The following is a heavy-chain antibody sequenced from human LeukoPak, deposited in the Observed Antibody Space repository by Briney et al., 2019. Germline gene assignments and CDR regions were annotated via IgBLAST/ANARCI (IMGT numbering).Heavy chain of an antibody. V-gene: IGHV3-53*01. CDR1: GFTVSSNY. Sequence: PGGSLRLSCAASGFTVSSNYMSWVRQAPGKGLEWVSVIYSGGSTYYADSVKGRFTISRDNSKNTLYLQMNSLRAEDTAVYYCARLPSEMATIFDAFDIWGQGTMVTVSS. J-gene: IGHJ3*02. CDR3: ARLPSEMATIFDAFDI. CDR2: IYSGGST. D-gene: IGHD5-24*01.